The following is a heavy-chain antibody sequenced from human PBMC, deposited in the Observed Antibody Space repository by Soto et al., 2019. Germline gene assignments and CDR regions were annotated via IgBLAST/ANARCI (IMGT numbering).Heavy chain of an antibody. J-gene: IGHJ3*01. CDR1: GGSISSGTSY. CDR3: ARSMVRGAIGAFDA. Sequence: QVQLQESDPGLVKPSQTLSLTCTVSGGSISSGTSYWTWIRQAPGTGLELIGYIYYSGNTFYNPSLKSRVTISIDTSKNQFSLKLSSVTAADTAVYYCARSMVRGAIGAFDAWGQGTVVTVSS. CDR2: IYYSGNT. V-gene: IGHV4-30-4*01. D-gene: IGHD3-10*01.